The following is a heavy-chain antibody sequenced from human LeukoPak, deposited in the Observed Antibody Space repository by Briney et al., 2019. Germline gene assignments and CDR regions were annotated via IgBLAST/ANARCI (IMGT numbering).Heavy chain of an antibody. CDR3: AKDWNNFPIVVVPAAAFWFDY. J-gene: IGHJ4*02. CDR2: IRYDGSNK. Sequence: GGSLRLSCTAFGFTFSSYGMHWVRQAPGKGLEWMALIRYDGSNKYYADSVKGRFTISRDNSKNTLYLQMNSLRAEDTAVYYCAKDWNNFPIVVVPAAAFWFDYWGQGTLVTVSS. D-gene: IGHD2-2*01. V-gene: IGHV3-30*02. CDR1: GFTFSSYG.